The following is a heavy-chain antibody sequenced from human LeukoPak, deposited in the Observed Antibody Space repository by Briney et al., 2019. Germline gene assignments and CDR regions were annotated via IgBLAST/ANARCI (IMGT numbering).Heavy chain of an antibody. Sequence: GESLKIPCKGSGYSFTNYWIGWVRQMPGKGLEWMGIFYPGDSDTRYSPSFQGRVTISGDKSINTAYLQWSSLKASDTAIYYCAKHEDCSRGACLIDYWGQGTLVTVSS. V-gene: IGHV5-51*01. CDR1: GYSFTNYW. D-gene: IGHD2-15*01. J-gene: IGHJ4*02. CDR2: FYPGDSDT. CDR3: AKHEDCSRGACLIDY.